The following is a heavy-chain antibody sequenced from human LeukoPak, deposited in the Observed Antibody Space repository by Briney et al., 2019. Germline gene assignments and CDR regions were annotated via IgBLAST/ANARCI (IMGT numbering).Heavy chain of an antibody. D-gene: IGHD1-26*01. CDR2: INYSGST. J-gene: IGHJ6*03. Sequence: SETLSLTCTVSGGSISSHYWGWIRQPPGKGLEWIGYINYSGSTNYNPSLKSRVTISVDTSKNQFSLKLSSVTAADTAVYYCARGGGGSYDYYYYMDVWGKGTTVTVSS. V-gene: IGHV4-59*11. CDR3: ARGGGGSYDYYYYMDV. CDR1: GGSISSHY.